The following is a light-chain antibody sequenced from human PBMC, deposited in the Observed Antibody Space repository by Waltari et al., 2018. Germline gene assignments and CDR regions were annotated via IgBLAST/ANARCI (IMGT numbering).Light chain of an antibody. CDR1: QTVDKY. J-gene: IGKJ5*01. CDR3: QQSYSPPPIT. Sequence: DTQMTQSPYSLSASVGDRVTITCRASQTVDKYLHWYQQKPGKAPKLLIYAGSSLQSGVPSRFSGSGFGTYFTLTITSVQPEDFATYYCQQSYSPPPITFGQGTRLEI. V-gene: IGKV1-39*01. CDR2: AGS.